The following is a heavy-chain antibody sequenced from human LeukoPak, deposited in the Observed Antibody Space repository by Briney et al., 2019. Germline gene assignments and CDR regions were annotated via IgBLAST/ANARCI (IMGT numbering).Heavy chain of an antibody. J-gene: IGHJ4*02. CDR3: ARDHRSGSYEDY. Sequence: YYADSVKGRFTISRDNSKNTLYLQMNSLRAEDTAVYYCARDHRSGSYEDYWGQGTLVTVSS. V-gene: IGHV3-53*01. D-gene: IGHD1-26*01.